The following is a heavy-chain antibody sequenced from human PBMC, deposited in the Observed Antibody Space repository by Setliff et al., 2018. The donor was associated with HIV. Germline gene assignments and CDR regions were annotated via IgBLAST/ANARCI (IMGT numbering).Heavy chain of an antibody. Sequence: SETLSLTCTVSGGSINTGHYYWSWIRHHPGKGLEWIAYIYYTGNTYFNPSLKSRITISINTSKNQFSLKMSSVTAADTAVYYCARDRYAGEIDYWGQGTLVTVSS. CDR2: IYYTGNT. CDR1: GGSINTGHYY. V-gene: IGHV4-31*03. D-gene: IGHD3-10*01. J-gene: IGHJ4*02. CDR3: ARDRYAGEIDY.